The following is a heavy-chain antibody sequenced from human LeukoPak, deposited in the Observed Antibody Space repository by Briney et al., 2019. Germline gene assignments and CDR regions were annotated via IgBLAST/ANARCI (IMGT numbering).Heavy chain of an antibody. CDR1: GGSIRSYY. D-gene: IGHD5-12*01. V-gene: IGHV4-59*01. CDR3: VRGGVATIDY. J-gene: IGHJ4*02. Sequence: PSETLSLTCTVSGGSIRSYYWSWIRQSPGKGLEWIGYIYYTGSSNYNPSLKSRVTISVDTSKNQCSLKLNFVTAADTAVYYCVRGGVATIDYWGQGTLVTVSS. CDR2: IYYTGSS.